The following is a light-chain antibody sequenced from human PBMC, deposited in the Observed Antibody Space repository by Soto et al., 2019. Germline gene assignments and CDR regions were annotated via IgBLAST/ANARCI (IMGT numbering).Light chain of an antibody. CDR3: QQLHSYPVT. J-gene: IGKJ3*01. CDR1: QSIRTW. V-gene: IGKV1-5*01. Sequence: DNLTTESTSSLHGSLGDRVNITSRASQSIRTWLAWYQQKPGKAPKPLIYDASTLQNGVPSRFSGSGSGTDFTLTISSLQPEDSATYYCQQLHSYPVTFGRGTKVDIK. CDR2: DAS.